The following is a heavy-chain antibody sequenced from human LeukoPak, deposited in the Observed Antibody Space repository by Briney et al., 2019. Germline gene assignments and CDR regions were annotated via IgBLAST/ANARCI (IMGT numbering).Heavy chain of an antibody. CDR3: PSFTLTYNPFDF. Sequence: SETLSLTCAVYGESLSYYYWTWIRQPPGKGLEWIGEIDHSGNTNYNPSLKSRVTIPADKSKHQSSLRLSSVTAATTAVYSCPSFTLTYNPFDFWGQGTLVTVSS. CDR2: IDHSGNT. J-gene: IGHJ4*02. CDR1: GESLSYYY. D-gene: IGHD1-1*01. V-gene: IGHV4-34*01.